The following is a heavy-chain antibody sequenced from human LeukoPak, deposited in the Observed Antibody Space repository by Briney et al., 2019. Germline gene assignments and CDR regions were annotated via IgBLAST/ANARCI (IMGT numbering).Heavy chain of an antibody. V-gene: IGHV3-48*01. CDR2: ISTSSSTI. CDR1: GFTFSSYS. CDR3: ARDLSGIAGYTYGRGIDY. J-gene: IGHJ4*02. D-gene: IGHD5-18*01. Sequence: GGSLRLSCAASGFTFSSYSMNWVRQAPGKGLEWVSYISTSSSTIYYADSVKGRFTISRDNAKNSLYLQMNSLRAEDTAVYYCARDLSGIAGYTYGRGIDYWGQGTLVTVSS.